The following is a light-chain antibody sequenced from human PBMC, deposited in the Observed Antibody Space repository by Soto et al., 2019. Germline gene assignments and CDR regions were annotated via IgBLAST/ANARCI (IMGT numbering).Light chain of an antibody. Sequence: QSVLTQPPSASGSPGQSVTISCTGTSSDVGKYDYVSWFQHHPGKAPKLIIYEVSKRPSGVPDRFSGSKSGSTASLTVSGLQTEDEADYYCQSSLRDSHVFGTGTKVTVL. CDR3: QSSLRDSHV. CDR1: SSDVGKYDY. CDR2: EVS. J-gene: IGLJ1*01. V-gene: IGLV2-8*01.